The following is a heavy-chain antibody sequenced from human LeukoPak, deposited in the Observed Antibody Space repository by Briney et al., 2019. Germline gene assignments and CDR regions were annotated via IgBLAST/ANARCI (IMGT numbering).Heavy chain of an antibody. CDR1: GFTFNNYA. Sequence: GGSLRLSCAASGFTFNNYAMTWVRQAPGKGLEWVSAISESGSNTYYADSVKGRFTSSRDNSKSTLYLQMNSLRAEDTAVYYCARSLQKYYDFWSGYSIYFDYWGQGTLVTVSS. J-gene: IGHJ4*02. CDR2: ISESGSNT. CDR3: ARSLQKYYDFWSGYSIYFDY. D-gene: IGHD3-3*01. V-gene: IGHV3-23*01.